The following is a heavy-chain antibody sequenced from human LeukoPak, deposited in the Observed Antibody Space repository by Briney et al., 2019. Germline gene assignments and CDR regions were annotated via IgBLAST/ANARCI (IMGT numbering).Heavy chain of an antibody. Sequence: ASVKVSCKASGYTFTGYYMHWVRQAPGQGLEWMGWINPNSGGTNYAQKFQGRVTMTRDTSISTAYMELRSLRSDDTAVYYCAGGSGIGTDPFDPWGQGTLVTVSS. D-gene: IGHD3-10*01. J-gene: IGHJ5*02. CDR2: INPNSGGT. V-gene: IGHV1-2*02. CDR3: AGGSGIGTDPFDP. CDR1: GYTFTGYY.